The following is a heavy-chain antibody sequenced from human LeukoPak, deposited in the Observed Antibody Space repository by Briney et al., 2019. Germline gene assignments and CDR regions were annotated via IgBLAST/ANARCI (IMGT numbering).Heavy chain of an antibody. CDR3: ARMGNQRGWLLSLDI. CDR2: ISSSSSYI. Sequence: GGSLRLSCAASGFTFSSYSMNWVRQAPGKGLEWVSSISSSSSYIYYADSVKGRFTISRDNAKNSLYLQMNSLRAEDTAVYYCARMGNQRGWLLSLDIWGQGTMVTVSS. V-gene: IGHV3-21*01. CDR1: GFTFSSYS. D-gene: IGHD3-3*01. J-gene: IGHJ3*02.